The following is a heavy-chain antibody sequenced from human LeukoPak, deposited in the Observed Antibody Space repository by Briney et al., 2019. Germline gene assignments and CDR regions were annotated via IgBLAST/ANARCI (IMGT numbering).Heavy chain of an antibody. Sequence: PGGSLRLSCAASGLTFYSYGMSWVRQAPGKGLEWVSGISGSGDTTYYADSVKGRFTISRDNSKNTLYLQMNSLRVEDTAVYYCAIGHSAHGTGFDCWGQGILVAVSS. J-gene: IGHJ4*02. V-gene: IGHV3-23*01. CDR3: AIGHSAHGTGFDC. D-gene: IGHD1-14*01. CDR2: ISGSGDTT. CDR1: GLTFYSYG.